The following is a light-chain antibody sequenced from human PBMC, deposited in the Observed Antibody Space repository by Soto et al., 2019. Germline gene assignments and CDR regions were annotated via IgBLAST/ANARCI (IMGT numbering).Light chain of an antibody. CDR2: EVA. J-gene: IGLJ1*01. Sequence: QSVLAQPPSASGSPGPSLTISCTGTSSDIGAYNYVSWYQQHPGKAPKLMIYEVAKRPSGVPDRFSASKSGNKASLTVPGLQAEDESDYSCSSHGGAQNFYGFGTGTKVTVL. CDR3: SSHGGAQNFYG. CDR1: SSDIGAYNY. V-gene: IGLV2-8*01.